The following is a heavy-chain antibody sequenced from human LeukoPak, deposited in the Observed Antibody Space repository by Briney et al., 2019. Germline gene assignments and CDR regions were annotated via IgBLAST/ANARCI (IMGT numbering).Heavy chain of an antibody. D-gene: IGHD3-22*01. V-gene: IGHV4-34*01. CDR1: GGSFSGYY. CDR2: INHSGST. J-gene: IGHJ3*02. Sequence: SETLSLTCAVDGGSFSGYYWSWIRQPPGKGLEWIGEINHSGSTNYNPSLKSRVTISLDTSRNQFSLKLNSVTAADTAVYYCAKSNGYGLIDIWGQGTMVTVSS. CDR3: AKSNGYGLIDI.